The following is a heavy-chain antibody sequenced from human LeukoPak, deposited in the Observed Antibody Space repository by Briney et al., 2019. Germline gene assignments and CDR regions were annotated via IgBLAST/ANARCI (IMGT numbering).Heavy chain of an antibody. CDR1: GGSISGYY. J-gene: IGHJ4*02. D-gene: IGHD1-1*01. Sequence: SETLSLTCTVSGGSISGYYWSWMRQPPGKGLEWIGYIFKSEITDYNPSLESRVTISEDTSRNQFSLKLSSVTAADTAVHYCARWNEGLDYWGLGTLVTVSS. V-gene: IGHV4-59*01. CDR3: ARWNEGLDY. CDR2: IFKSEIT.